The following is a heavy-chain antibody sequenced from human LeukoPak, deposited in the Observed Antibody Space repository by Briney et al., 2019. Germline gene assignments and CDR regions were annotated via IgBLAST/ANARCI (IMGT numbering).Heavy chain of an antibody. CDR3: TTDWRTVTVPFDY. CDR2: IKSKTDGGTI. CDR1: GLTFSNAW. J-gene: IGHJ4*02. D-gene: IGHD4-11*01. Sequence: PGGSLRLSCAASGLTFSNAWMNWVRQAPGKGLEWVGRIKSKTDGGTIDYAAPVKGRFTISRDDSKNTLYLQMNSLKTEDTAVYYCTTDWRTVTVPFDYWGRGTLVTVSS. V-gene: IGHV3-15*07.